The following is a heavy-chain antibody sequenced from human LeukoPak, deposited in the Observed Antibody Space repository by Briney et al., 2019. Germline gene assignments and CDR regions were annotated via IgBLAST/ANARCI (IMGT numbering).Heavy chain of an antibody. CDR3: ARGRSGYDWPIDY. D-gene: IGHD5-12*01. CDR1: GFTFDDYA. CDR2: ISWNSGSI. V-gene: IGHV3-9*01. Sequence: PGGSLRLSCADSGFTFDDYAMHWVRQAPGKGLEWVSGISWNSGSIGYADSVKGRFTISRDNAKNSLYLQMNSLRAEDTALYYCARGRSGYDWPIDYWGQGTLVTVSS. J-gene: IGHJ4*02.